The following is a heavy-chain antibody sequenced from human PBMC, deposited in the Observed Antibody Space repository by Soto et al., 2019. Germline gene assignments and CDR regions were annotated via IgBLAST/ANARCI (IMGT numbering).Heavy chain of an antibody. J-gene: IGHJ4*02. CDR2: IDYSGST. CDR1: GGSISNGGYY. Sequence: QVQLQESGPGLVKPSQTLSPTCTVSGGSISNGGYYWRWFRQHPGKGLEWIGYIDYSGSTFYYPPLTSRVTIPEDTSKNQLSLKLTSVTATDTAVNYCARAPLDPAYWGQGTLVTVSS. CDR3: ARAPLDPAY. V-gene: IGHV4-31*03.